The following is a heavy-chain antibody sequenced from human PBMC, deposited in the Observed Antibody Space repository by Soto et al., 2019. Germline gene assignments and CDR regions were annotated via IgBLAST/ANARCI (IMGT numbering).Heavy chain of an antibody. CDR2: ICNTGCT. D-gene: IGHD3-22*01. J-gene: IGHJ6*03. V-gene: IGHV4-59*03. CDR3: AGGGTIVVATPRLMDV. CDR1: GGAIRSYC. Sequence: QVQLQESGPGLLKPSETLSLTCTVSGGAIRSYCWTWIRQPPGEGLEWIGCICNTGCTNYNPSLKRRVAISVDTQMTPFFLQPSSETVAATAVYYCAGGGTIVVATPRLMDVWGKGTTVTVSS.